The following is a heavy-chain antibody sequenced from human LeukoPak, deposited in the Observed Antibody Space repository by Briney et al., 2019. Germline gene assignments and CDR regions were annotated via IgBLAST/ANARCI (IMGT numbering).Heavy chain of an antibody. D-gene: IGHD7-27*01. V-gene: IGHV1-69*04. Sequence: SVKVSCKASGGTFSSYAISWVRQAPGQGLEWMGRIIPILGIANYAQKFQGRVTITADESTSTAYMELSSLRSEDTAVYYCARADRNWGYYFDYWGQGTLVTVSS. CDR1: GGTFSSYA. J-gene: IGHJ4*02. CDR2: IIPILGIA. CDR3: ARADRNWGYYFDY.